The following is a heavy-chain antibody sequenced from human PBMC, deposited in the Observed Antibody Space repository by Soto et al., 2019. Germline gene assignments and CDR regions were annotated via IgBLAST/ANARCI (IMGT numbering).Heavy chain of an antibody. CDR1: GGTFSSYA. CDR3: ARRDDSEIRGYGMDV. V-gene: IGHV1-69*06. D-gene: IGHD3-16*01. CDR2: IIPIFGTA. J-gene: IGHJ6*02. Sequence: SVKVFCKASGGTFSSYAISWVRQAPGQGLEWMGGIIPIFGTANYAQKFQGRVTITADKSTSTAYMELSRLRSEDTAVYYCARRDDSEIRGYGMDVWGQGTTVTVSS.